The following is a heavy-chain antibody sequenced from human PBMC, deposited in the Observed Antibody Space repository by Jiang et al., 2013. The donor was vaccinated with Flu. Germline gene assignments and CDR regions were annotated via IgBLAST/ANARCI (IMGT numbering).Heavy chain of an antibody. D-gene: IGHD6-19*01. CDR1: GFTFSSFA. J-gene: IGHJ4*02. V-gene: IGHV3-23*01. Sequence: GGLVQPGGSLRLSCAASGFTFSSFAMNWVRQAPGKGLECVSTVSGSGATTNYADSVKGRFTISRDNSKNTVYLQMNSLRAEDTAVYYCAKGSRVAGTRYYFDYWGQGTLVTVSS. CDR2: VSGSGATT. CDR3: AKGSRVAGTRYYFDY.